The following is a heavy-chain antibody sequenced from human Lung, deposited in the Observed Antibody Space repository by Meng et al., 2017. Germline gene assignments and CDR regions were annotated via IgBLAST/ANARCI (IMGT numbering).Heavy chain of an antibody. V-gene: IGHV3-21*01. Sequence: EVQLVESGGGLVTPGGSLRFSCAASGFTFSNYSMNWVRQAPGKGLEWVSSISSDSRYIFYADSVKGRFTISRDNAKNSLYLLMIGLRPEDTAVFYCARFETVGVATGDFWGQGTLVTVSS. J-gene: IGHJ4*02. CDR1: GFTFSNYS. CDR3: ARFETVGVATGDF. CDR2: ISSDSRYI. D-gene: IGHD2-15*01.